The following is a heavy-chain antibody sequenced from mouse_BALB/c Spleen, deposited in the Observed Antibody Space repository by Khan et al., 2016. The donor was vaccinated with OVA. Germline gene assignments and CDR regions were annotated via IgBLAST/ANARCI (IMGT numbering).Heavy chain of an antibody. J-gene: IGHJ1*01. CDR1: GFTFSNFG. D-gene: IGHD2-4*01. CDR2: ISSGSATI. Sequence: EVELVESGGGLVQPGGSRKLSCAASGFTFSNFGMHWVRQAPEKGLEWVAYISSGSATIYYADTVKGRFTISSDNPKNTLLLQMTSLRSEDTAMYYCARSKITTWYFDVWGAGTTVTVSS. CDR3: ARSKITTWYFDV. V-gene: IGHV5-17*02.